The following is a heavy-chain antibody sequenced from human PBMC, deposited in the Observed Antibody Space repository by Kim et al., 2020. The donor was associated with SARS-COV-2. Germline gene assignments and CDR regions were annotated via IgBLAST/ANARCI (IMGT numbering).Heavy chain of an antibody. J-gene: IGHJ4*02. CDR3: AREGESSGWYFY. V-gene: IGHV6-1*01. D-gene: IGHD6-19*01. Sequence: DYAVSVKSRITSTPDTSKNQFSLQLNSVTPEDTAVYYCAREGESSGWYFYWGQGTLVTVSS.